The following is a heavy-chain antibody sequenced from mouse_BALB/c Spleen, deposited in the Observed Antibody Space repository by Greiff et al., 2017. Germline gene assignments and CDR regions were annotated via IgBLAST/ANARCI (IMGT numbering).Heavy chain of an antibody. J-gene: IGHJ2*01. Sequence: EVKLQESGAELVKPGASVKLSCTASGFNIKDTYMHWVKQRPEQGLEWIGRIDPANGNTKYDPKFQGKATITADTSSNTAYLQLSSLTSEDTAVYYCARGYDVSYFDYWGQGTTLTVSS. V-gene: IGHV14-3*02. CDR2: IDPANGNT. D-gene: IGHD2-14*01. CDR3: ARGYDVSYFDY. CDR1: GFNIKDTY.